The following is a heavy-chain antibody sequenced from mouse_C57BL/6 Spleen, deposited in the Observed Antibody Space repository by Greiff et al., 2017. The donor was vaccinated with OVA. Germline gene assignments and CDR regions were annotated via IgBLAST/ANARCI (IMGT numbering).Heavy chain of an antibody. D-gene: IGHD2-1*01. CDR2: INPSNGGT. CDR1: GYTFTSYW. J-gene: IGHJ4*01. Sequence: QVQLQQSGPELVKPGASVKLSCKASGYTFTSYWMHWVKQRPGQGLEWIGNINPSNGGTNYNEKFKSKATLTVDKSSSTAYMQLSSLTSEDSAVYYCARWYYGKGYAMDYWGQGTSVTVSS. V-gene: IGHV1-53*01. CDR3: ARWYYGKGYAMDY.